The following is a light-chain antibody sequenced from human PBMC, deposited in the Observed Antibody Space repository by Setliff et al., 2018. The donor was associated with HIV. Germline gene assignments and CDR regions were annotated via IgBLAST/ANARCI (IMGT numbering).Light chain of an antibody. CDR1: SSDVGSFNL. CDR2: EVS. J-gene: IGLJ1*01. CDR3: CSYAGTRTLV. Sequence: QSVLTQPASVSGSPGQSMTISCTGTSSDVGSFNLVSWYQHHPGKAPKLMIYEVSRRPSGVSNRFSGSNSGNTASLTISGLQGEDEADYYCCSYAGTRTLVFGTGTKVTVL. V-gene: IGLV2-23*02.